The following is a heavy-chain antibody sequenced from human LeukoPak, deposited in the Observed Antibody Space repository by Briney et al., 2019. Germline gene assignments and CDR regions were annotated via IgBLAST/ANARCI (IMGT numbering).Heavy chain of an antibody. Sequence: GGSLRLSCVASGFTFSNYWMTWVRQAPGKGLEWVANIKPDGSAKHFVDSVRGRFTISGDNAKDSLYLQMNSLRAEDTAVYYCARDCGFHTFDYWGQGTLVTVSS. CDR2: IKPDGSAK. CDR3: ARDCGFHTFDY. J-gene: IGHJ4*02. CDR1: GFTFSNYW. V-gene: IGHV3-7*05. D-gene: IGHD2-21*01.